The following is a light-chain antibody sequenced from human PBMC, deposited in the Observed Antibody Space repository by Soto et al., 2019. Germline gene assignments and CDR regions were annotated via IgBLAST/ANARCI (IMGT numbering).Light chain of an antibody. CDR2: GAS. V-gene: IGKV3-20*01. J-gene: IGKJ4*01. CDR3: QQYGSPPLS. Sequence: EIALTQSPGTLSLSPGERATLSCRASQSVSSSYLAWYQQKPGQAPRLLINGASSRATGIPDRFSGSGSGTDFTLTIRRLEPEDFAVYYCQQYGSPPLSFGGGTKVDI. CDR1: QSVSSSY.